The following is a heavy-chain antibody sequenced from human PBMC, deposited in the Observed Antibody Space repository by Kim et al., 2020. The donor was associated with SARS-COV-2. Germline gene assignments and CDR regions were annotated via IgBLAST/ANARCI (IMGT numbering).Heavy chain of an antibody. D-gene: IGHD5-12*01. J-gene: IGHJ3*01. Sequence: GGSLRLSCAASGFTFSSYSMNWVRQAPGKGLEWVSSISSSSSYIYYADSVKGRFTISRDNAKNSLYLQMNSLRAEDTAVYYCARDLGGEVATIIQGLWGQGTMVTVSS. V-gene: IGHV3-21*01. CDR2: ISSSSSYI. CDR3: ARDLGGEVATIIQGL. CDR1: GFTFSSYS.